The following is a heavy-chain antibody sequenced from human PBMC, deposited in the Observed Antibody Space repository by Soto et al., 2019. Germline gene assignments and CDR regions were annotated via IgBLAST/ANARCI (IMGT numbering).Heavy chain of an antibody. J-gene: IGHJ2*01. CDR3: ATDKVITLQGMAVSGTHYFDL. CDR1: GFTFSSYW. V-gene: IGHV3-74*01. CDR2: ISSDGSIT. D-gene: IGHD6-19*01. Sequence: EVQLVESGGGLVQPGGSLRLSCGASGFTFSSYWMHWVRQAPGKGLVWVSGISSDGSITIYADSVKGRFTISRDNAKNTLHLQMNSLTAEDTAVYYCATDKVITLQGMAVSGTHYFDLWGRGTLVTVSS.